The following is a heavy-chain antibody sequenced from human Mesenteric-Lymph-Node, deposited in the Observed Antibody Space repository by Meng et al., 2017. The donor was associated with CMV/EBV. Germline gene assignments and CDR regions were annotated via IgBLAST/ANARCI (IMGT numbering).Heavy chain of an antibody. CDR1: GYSFTSHD. V-gene: IGHV1-8*01. D-gene: IGHD2-21*01. J-gene: IGHJ4*02. Sequence: SCKASGYSFTSHDSHWVRQATGQGLEWMGRINPNSGDAAYAQRFQGRVTMTRDTSISTAYMDLSGLRFEDTAVYYCASWQLWSPIDYWGQGTLVTVSS. CDR2: INPNSGDA. CDR3: ASWQLWSPIDY.